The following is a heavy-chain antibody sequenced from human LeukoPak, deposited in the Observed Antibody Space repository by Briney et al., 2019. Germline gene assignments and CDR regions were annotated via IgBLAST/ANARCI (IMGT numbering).Heavy chain of an antibody. CDR1: GFTFSSHW. J-gene: IGHJ6*03. Sequence: GGSLRLSCAASGFTFSSHWMSWVRQAPGKGLEWVANIKKDGSEKYYVDAVKGRFTISRDNAKNSLYLQMNSLRAEDTAVYYCAELGITMIGGVWGKGTTATISS. D-gene: IGHD3-10*02. CDR3: AELGITMIGGV. V-gene: IGHV3-7*01. CDR2: IKKDGSEK.